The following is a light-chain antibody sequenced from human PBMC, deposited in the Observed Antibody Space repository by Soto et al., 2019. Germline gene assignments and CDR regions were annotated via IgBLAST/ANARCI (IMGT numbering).Light chain of an antibody. J-gene: IGKJ4*01. CDR2: DAS. CDR1: QSVSSN. Sequence: EILLTQSPAPLSFSSGERTTPSSRGSQSVSSNLAWYQQKPGQAPRLLIYDASYRATGIPARFSGSGSGTDFTLTINSLEPEDLGVYYCQHSREWPPGATFGGGTKV. CDR3: QHSREWPPGAT. V-gene: IGKV3-11*01.